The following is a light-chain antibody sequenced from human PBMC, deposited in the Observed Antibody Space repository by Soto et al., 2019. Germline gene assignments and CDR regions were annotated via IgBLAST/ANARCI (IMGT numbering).Light chain of an antibody. CDR2: EVS. CDR1: RSNIGRNY. CDR3: SSYTSSSTYV. Sequence: QSVLTQPPSASGTPGQRVSISCSGSRSNIGRNYVYWYQQHPGKAPKLMIYEVSNRPSGVSNRFSGSKSGNTASLTISGLQAEDEADYYCSSYTSSSTYVFGTGTKVTVL. V-gene: IGLV2-14*01. J-gene: IGLJ1*01.